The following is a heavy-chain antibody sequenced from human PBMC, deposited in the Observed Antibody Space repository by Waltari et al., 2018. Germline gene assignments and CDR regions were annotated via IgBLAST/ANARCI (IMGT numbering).Heavy chain of an antibody. V-gene: IGHV1-24*01. CDR2: FDPEDGET. CDR3: ATDDAQGSQQV. Sequence: VRFVQSVAEEMKHVASVRVCWLVSGYTQSESSRNRVRQAPGKGLEWIGGFDPEDGETIYAQKFQGSVTMTEDTSTVTAYMELRSLRSEDAAVYYCATDDAQGSQQVWGQGTLVTVSS. J-gene: IGHJ4*02. CDR1: GYTQSESS. D-gene: IGHD2-15*01.